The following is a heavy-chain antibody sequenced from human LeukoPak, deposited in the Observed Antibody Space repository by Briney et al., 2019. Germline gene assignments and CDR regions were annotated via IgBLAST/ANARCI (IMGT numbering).Heavy chain of an antibody. CDR1: GFTFSSYS. V-gene: IGHV3-64*01. CDR2: ISSNGDNT. Sequence: QSGGSLRLSCAASGFTFSSYSMHWVRQAPGKGLEYVSAISSNGDNTYYANSVKGRFTISRDNAKNSLYLQMNSLRAEDTAVYYCARDPYSSSSLFSVIFDYWGQGTVVTVSS. D-gene: IGHD6-6*01. CDR3: ARDPYSSSSLFSVIFDY. J-gene: IGHJ4*02.